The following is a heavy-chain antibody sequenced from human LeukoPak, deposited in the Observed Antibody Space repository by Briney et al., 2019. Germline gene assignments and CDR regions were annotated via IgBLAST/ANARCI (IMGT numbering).Heavy chain of an antibody. CDR3: ARGDSVQLWLNMGDY. CDR2: ISHDGNNK. D-gene: IGHD5-18*01. Sequence: PGRSLRLSCAASGFTFSRHVMNWVRQVPGKGLEWLAVISHDGNNKYYADSVKGRFTVSRDNSKNTLYLQVNDLRVEDMAVYYCARGDSVQLWLNMGDYWGQGALVTVSS. J-gene: IGHJ4*02. CDR1: GFTFSRHV. V-gene: IGHV3-30-3*01.